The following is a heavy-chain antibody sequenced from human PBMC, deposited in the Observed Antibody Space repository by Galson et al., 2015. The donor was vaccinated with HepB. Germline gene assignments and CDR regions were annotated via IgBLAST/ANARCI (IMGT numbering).Heavy chain of an antibody. CDR2: IYHSGST. V-gene: IGHV4-38-2*01. CDR1: GYSISSGYY. J-gene: IGHJ4*02. Sequence: SLTCAVSGYSISSGYYWGWIRQPPGKGLEWIGSIYHSGSTYYNPSLKSRVTISVDTSKNQFSLKLSSVTAADTAVYYRATRYSSSWQIDYWGQGTLVTVSS. CDR3: ATRYSSSWQIDY. D-gene: IGHD6-13*01.